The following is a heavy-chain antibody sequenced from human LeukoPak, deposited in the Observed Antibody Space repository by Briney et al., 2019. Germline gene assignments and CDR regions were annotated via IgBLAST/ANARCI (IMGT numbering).Heavy chain of an antibody. CDR2: ISYDGGNK. CDR1: GFTFSSYA. V-gene: IGHV3-30-3*01. J-gene: IGHJ4*02. Sequence: GGSLRLSCAASGFTFSSYAMHWVRQAPGKGLEWVAFISYDGGNKYYADSVKGRFTISRDNSKNTLYLQMNSLRAEDTAVYYCARGQYYDSSGYYVYWGQGTLVTVFS. D-gene: IGHD3-22*01. CDR3: ARGQYYDSSGYYVY.